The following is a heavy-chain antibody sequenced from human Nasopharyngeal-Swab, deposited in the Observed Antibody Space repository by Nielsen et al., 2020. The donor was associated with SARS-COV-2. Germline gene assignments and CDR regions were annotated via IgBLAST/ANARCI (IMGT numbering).Heavy chain of an antibody. CDR3: AKDMSPNTYYYYIDV. V-gene: IGHV3-9*01. J-gene: IGHJ6*03. Sequence: GGSLRLSCAASGFTFSSYAMHWVRQAPGKGLEWVSGISWNSGSIGYADSVKGRFTISRDNAKNSLYLQMNSLRAEDTALYYCAKDMSPNTYYYYIDVWGKGTTVTVSS. CDR2: ISWNSGSI. CDR1: GFTFSSYA.